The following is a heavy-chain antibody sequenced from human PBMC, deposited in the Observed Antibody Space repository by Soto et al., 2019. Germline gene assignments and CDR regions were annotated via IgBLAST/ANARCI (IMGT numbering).Heavy chain of an antibody. CDR2: IKQDGTES. CDR1: GFTFRGYW. D-gene: IGHD5-12*01. CDR3: ARERGYDWHFDH. V-gene: IGHV3-7*03. Sequence: EVQLVESGGGLVQRGGSLRISCAASGFTFRGYWMSWVRQAPGKGLEWVARIKQDGTESFYVDSVKGRFTISRDNAKNSLHLQMNSLRAEDTAMYYCARERGYDWHFDHWGQGTLVTVSS. J-gene: IGHJ4*02.